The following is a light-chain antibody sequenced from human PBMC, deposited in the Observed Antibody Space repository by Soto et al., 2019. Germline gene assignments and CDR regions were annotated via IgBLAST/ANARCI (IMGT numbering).Light chain of an antibody. CDR3: QRYYNAPFT. Sequence: DVQVTQHPSSLSASLGVRVTISCRASQGIKNYLAWYQQKPGETPKLLIYAASTLESGIPPRFSGSGSGTDFTLTINNLQPEDVATYYCQRYYNAPFTFGGGTKVDIK. J-gene: IGKJ4*01. V-gene: IGKV1-27*01. CDR2: AAS. CDR1: QGIKNY.